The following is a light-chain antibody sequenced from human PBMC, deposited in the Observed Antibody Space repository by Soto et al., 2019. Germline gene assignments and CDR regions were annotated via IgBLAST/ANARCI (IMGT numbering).Light chain of an antibody. J-gene: IGKJ5*01. CDR2: GTS. CDR1: QSVSSN. Sequence: ESVLTQSPCTLSLYPEKRTTLSCRASQSVSSNLAWYQQKPGQAPRLLIYGTSSRATGIPDRFSGSGSGTDFTLTISRLEPEDFAVYYCQQYGNSPITFGQATRLE. CDR3: QQYGNSPIT. V-gene: IGKV3-20*01.